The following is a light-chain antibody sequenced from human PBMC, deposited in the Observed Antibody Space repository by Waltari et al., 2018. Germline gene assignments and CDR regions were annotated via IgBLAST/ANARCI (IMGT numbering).Light chain of an antibody. CDR2: YAS. CDR1: QNIGTD. Sequence: ELVLTQSPDFQSATPNEKVTITCRASQNIGTDLHWYQQKPYQSPNLLIRYASRSFSGVPSRFSGSGSGTTFTLTISILQAEDAATYYCHQSGSLPFTFGPGTKVDIK. V-gene: IGKV6-21*01. J-gene: IGKJ3*01. CDR3: HQSGSLPFT.